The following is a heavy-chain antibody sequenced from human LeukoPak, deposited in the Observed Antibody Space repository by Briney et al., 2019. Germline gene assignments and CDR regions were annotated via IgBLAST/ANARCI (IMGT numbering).Heavy chain of an antibody. CDR2: IYYSGTT. V-gene: IGHV4-30-2*01. CDR3: ARLTHSSSWSSYYYYYGMDV. D-gene: IGHD6-13*01. CDR1: GGSFDSGSYP. J-gene: IGHJ6*02. Sequence: SETLSLTCAVSGGSFDSGSYPWSWIRQPPGRGLEWIGYIYYSGTTYYNPSLKSRVTISIDRSMRQFSLKVSSVTAADTAVYYCARLTHSSSWSSYYYYYGMDVWGQGTSVTVSS.